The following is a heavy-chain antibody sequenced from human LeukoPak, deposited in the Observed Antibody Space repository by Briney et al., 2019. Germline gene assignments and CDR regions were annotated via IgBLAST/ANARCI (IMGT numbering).Heavy chain of an antibody. J-gene: IGHJ1*01. V-gene: IGHV3-21*01. Sequence: GGSLRLSCAASGFTFSSYAMNWVRQAPGKGLEWVSSISSSSYIYYADSVKGRFTISRDNSKNSLYLQMNSLRAEDTAVYYCARDVLRFLEWLPRGSFQHWGQGTLVTVSS. D-gene: IGHD3-3*01. CDR2: ISSSSYI. CDR3: ARDVLRFLEWLPRGSFQH. CDR1: GFTFSSYA.